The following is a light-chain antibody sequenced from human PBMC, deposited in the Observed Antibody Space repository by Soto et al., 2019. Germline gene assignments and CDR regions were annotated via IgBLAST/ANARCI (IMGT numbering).Light chain of an antibody. J-gene: IGLJ1*01. Sequence: QSALTQSASVSGSPGQSITISCTGTSSDVGGYNLVSWYQQHPRKAPKLMIYEGSKRPSGVSNRFSGSKSGNTASLTISGLQAEDAADYFCCSYAGSSTFVFGTGTKLTVL. CDR3: CSYAGSSTFV. CDR1: SSDVGGYNL. CDR2: EGS. V-gene: IGLV2-23*01.